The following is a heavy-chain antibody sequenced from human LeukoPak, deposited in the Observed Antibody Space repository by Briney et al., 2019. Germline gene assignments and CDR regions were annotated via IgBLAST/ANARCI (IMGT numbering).Heavy chain of an antibody. CDR3: SRSSNSPDH. J-gene: IGHJ5*02. D-gene: IGHD1-1*01. V-gene: IGHV3-74*01. CDR2: IDTDGSVT. CDR1: GFTFSTYW. Sequence: PGGSLRLSCAASGFTFSTYWMHWVRQVPGKGLVWVSRIDTDGSVTSFAGSVKGRFTISRDNARNTLYLHMNLLRAEDTAVYYCSRSSNSPDHCGQGTLVTVSS.